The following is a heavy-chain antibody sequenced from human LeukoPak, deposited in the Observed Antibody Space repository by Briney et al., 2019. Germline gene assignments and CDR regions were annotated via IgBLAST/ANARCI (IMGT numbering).Heavy chain of an antibody. D-gene: IGHD3-10*01. V-gene: IGHV3-30*02. CDR3: AKVAGKYYYGSGSYYDY. J-gene: IGHJ4*02. CDR2: TRYDGSNK. Sequence: GGSLRLSCAASGFTFSSYGMHWVRQAPGKGLEWVAFTRYDGSNKYYADSVKGRFTISRDNSKNTLYLQMNSLRAEDTAVCYCAKVAGKYYYGSGSYYDYWGQGTLVTVSS. CDR1: GFTFSSYG.